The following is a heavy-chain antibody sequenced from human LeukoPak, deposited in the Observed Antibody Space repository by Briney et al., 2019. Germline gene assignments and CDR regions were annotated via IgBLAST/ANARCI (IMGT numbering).Heavy chain of an antibody. J-gene: IGHJ5*02. CDR2: ISNGNT. Sequence: SETLSLTCSVGGGSISTYYWNWIRQIPGKGLEWIGHISNGNTDYNPSLKSRVTISVDTSKNQFSLRLTSVTAADTAVYYCARDKAHSYGRYFDPWGQGALVIVSS. CDR1: GGSISTYY. D-gene: IGHD5-18*01. CDR3: ARDKAHSYGRYFDP. V-gene: IGHV4-59*01.